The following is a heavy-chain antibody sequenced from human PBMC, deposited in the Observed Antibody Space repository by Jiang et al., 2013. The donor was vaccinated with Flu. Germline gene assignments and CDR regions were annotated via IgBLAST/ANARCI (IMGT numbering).Heavy chain of an antibody. CDR2: IFYSGYT. V-gene: IGHV4-31*03. J-gene: IGHJ5*02. D-gene: IGHD4-17*01. Sequence: SGSGLVKPSQTLSLTCTVSGGSIASHGYYWSWIRQHPGKGLEWIGYIFYSGYTYYNPSLKSRVTISVDTSKNQFSLTLTSVSAADTAMYYCARDCTVPETSHNWFDPWGQGTLVTVSS. CDR1: GGSIASHGYY. CDR3: ARDCTVPETSHNWFDP.